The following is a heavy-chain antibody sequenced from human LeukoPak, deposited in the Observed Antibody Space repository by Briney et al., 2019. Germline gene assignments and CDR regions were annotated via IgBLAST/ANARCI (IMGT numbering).Heavy chain of an antibody. CDR1: GFILTNYA. J-gene: IGHJ3*02. CDR3: AKDSRAGSPRAFDI. Sequence: PGGSLRLSCAASGFILTNYAITWVRQAPGKGLEWVATISGSGSTYYPDSVKGRFTISRDNSKNTLYLQMTDLSAEDTAIYYCAKDSRAGSPRAFDIWGQGTMVTVSS. CDR2: ISGSGST. V-gene: IGHV3-23*01.